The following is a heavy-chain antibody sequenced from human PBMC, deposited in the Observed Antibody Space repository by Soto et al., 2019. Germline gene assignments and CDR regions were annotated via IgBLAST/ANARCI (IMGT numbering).Heavy chain of an antibody. CDR1: GFTFDDYA. J-gene: IGHJ4*02. CDR2: ISWNSGSI. V-gene: IGHV3-9*01. CDR3: AKGRAVAGTLFDY. D-gene: IGHD6-19*01. Sequence: PGGSLRLSCAASGFTFDDYAMHWVRQAPGKGLEWVSGISWNSGSIGYADSVKGRFTISRDNAKNSLYLQMNSLRAEDTALYYCAKGRAVAGTLFDYWGQGTLVTVSS.